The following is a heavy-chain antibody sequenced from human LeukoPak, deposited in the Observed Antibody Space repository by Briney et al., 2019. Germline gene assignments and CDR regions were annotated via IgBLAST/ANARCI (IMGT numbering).Heavy chain of an antibody. CDR3: ARRGPWGEPRPFDY. Sequence: SETLSLTCTVSGGSISSGGYYWSWIRQHPGKGLEWIGYIYYSGSTTYNPSVKSRITISLDTSKKQISLKLHSVTAADTAVYYCARRGPWGEPRPFDYWGQGSLVTVSS. V-gene: IGHV4-61*08. D-gene: IGHD3-16*01. CDR2: IYYSGST. CDR1: GGSISSGGYY. J-gene: IGHJ4*02.